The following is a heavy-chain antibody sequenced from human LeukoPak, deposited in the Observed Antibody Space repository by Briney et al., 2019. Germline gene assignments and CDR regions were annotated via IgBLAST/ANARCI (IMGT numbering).Heavy chain of an antibody. CDR1: GFTFSSYG. CDR3: ANSRIVVVPAAIALPGDY. CDR2: ISYDGSNK. J-gene: IGHJ4*02. V-gene: IGHV3-30*18. D-gene: IGHD2-2*01. Sequence: GGSLRLSCAASGFTFSSYGMHWVRQAPGKGLEGVAVISYDGSNKYYADSVKGRFTISRDNSKNTLYLQMNSLRAEDTAVYYCANSRIVVVPAAIALPGDYWGQGTLVTVSS.